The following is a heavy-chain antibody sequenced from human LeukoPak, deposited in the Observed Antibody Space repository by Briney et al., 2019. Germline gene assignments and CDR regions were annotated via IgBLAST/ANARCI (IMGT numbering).Heavy chain of an antibody. CDR3: ARRYDSSGYYFRDLYYFDY. J-gene: IGHJ4*02. CDR1: GYSFTSYW. Sequence: GESLKISCKGSGYSFTSYWIGWVRQMPGKGLEWMGIIYPGDSDTRYSPSFQGQVTISADKSISTAYLQWSSLKASDTAMYYCARRYDSSGYYFRDLYYFDYWGQGTLVTVSS. D-gene: IGHD3-22*01. V-gene: IGHV5-51*01. CDR2: IYPGDSDT.